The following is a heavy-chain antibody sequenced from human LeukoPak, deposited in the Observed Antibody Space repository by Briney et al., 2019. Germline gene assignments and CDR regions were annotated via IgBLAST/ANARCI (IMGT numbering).Heavy chain of an antibody. D-gene: IGHD3-16*01. CDR1: GYTFLNYD. J-gene: IGHJ5*02. CDR3: ARGPALHKNWVGGRWFDP. Sequence: ASVKVSCKAFGYTFLNYDINWVRQAPGQALEGMGWINPKTGNTGYAQNFQGRVTLTRDTAETTAYMELSSLRSEDTAMYYCARGPALHKNWVGGRWFDPWGQGTLVTVSP. CDR2: INPKTGNT. V-gene: IGHV1-8*01.